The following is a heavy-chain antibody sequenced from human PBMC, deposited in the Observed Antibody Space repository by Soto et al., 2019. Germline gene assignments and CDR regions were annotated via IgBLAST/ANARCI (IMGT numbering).Heavy chain of an antibody. CDR3: ARYCSSTSCYGYYYYGMDV. D-gene: IGHD2-2*01. CDR1: GGTFSSYA. J-gene: IGHJ6*02. Sequence: SVKVSCKASGGTFSSYAISWVRQAPGQGLEWMGGIIPIFGTANYAQKFQGRVTITADESTSTAYMELSSLRSEDTAVYYCARYCSSTSCYGYYYYGMDVWGQGTTVTVSS. V-gene: IGHV1-69*13. CDR2: IIPIFGTA.